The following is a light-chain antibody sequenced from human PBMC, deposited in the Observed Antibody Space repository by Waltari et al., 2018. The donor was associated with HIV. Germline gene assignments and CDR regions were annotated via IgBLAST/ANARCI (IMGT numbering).Light chain of an antibody. CDR2: EGS. V-gene: IGLV2-23*01. J-gene: IGLJ1*01. CDR3: CSYTGSSTRRPYV. CDR1: SSDVGSYNL. Sequence: QSALTQPASVSGSPGQSITISCTGTSSDVGSYNLVSWYQQHPGKAPKVMIYEGSKRPSGVSSRFSGSKSGNTASLTISGLQAEDEADYYCCSYTGSSTRRPYVFGTGTKVTVL.